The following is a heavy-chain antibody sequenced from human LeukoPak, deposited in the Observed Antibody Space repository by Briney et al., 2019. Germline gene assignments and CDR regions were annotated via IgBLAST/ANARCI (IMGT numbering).Heavy chain of an antibody. J-gene: IGHJ4*02. CDR2: IYSGGST. CDR1: GFTVSSNY. D-gene: IGHD5-18*01. CDR3: ASRYSYGYPLDY. Sequence: PGGSLRLSCAASGFTVSSNYMSWARQAPGKGLEWVSVIYSGGSTYYADSVKGRFTISRDNSKNTLYLQMNSLRAEDTAVYYCASRYSYGYPLDYWGQGTLVTVSS. V-gene: IGHV3-66*02.